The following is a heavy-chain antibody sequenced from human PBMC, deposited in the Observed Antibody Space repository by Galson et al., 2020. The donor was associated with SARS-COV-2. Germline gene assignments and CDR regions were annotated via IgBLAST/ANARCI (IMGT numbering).Heavy chain of an antibody. J-gene: IGHJ6*02. CDR3: ARDTPNYGMDV. CDR1: HASITGYY. Sequence: SETLSLTCTVTHASITGYYWTWIRQHPGKGMERIGNVYYTGSTKNNPSLKSRVTISVDTSRNQFSLKLSSVTAADTAVYYCARDTPNYGMDVWGQGTTVTVSS. CDR2: VYYTGST. D-gene: IGHD2-15*01. V-gene: IGHV4-59*08.